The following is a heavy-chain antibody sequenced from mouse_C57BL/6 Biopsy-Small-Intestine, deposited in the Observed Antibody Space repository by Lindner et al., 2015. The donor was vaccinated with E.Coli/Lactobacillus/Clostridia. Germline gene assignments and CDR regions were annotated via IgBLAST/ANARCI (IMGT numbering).Heavy chain of an antibody. CDR3: VRGGYDDDH. CDR2: ISYDGSS. D-gene: IGHD2-2*01. Sequence: VQLQESGPGLVKPSQSLSLTCSVTGYSITSGYYWNWIRQFPGNKLEWMGYISYDGSSNYNPSLKNRISITRDTSKNQFFLKLISVTTEDTATYYCVRGGYDDDHWGQGTTLTVSS. CDR1: GYSITSGYY. V-gene: IGHV3-6*01. J-gene: IGHJ2*01.